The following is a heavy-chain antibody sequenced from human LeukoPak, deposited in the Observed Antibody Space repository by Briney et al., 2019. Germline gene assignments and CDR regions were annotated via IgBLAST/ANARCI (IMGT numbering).Heavy chain of an antibody. J-gene: IGHJ5*02. V-gene: IGHV1-24*01. D-gene: IGHD2-2*01. CDR3: ARVIVVVPATNVWFDP. Sequence: ASVKVSCKVSGYTLTELSMHWVRQAPGKGLEWMGGFDPEDGETIYAQKFQGRVTMTEDTSTDTAYMELSSLRSEDTAMYYCARVIVVVPATNVWFDPWGQGTLVTVSS. CDR1: GYTLTELS. CDR2: FDPEDGET.